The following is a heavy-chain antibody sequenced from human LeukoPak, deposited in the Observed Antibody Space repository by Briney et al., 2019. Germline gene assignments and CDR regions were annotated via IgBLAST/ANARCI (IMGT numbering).Heavy chain of an antibody. Sequence: GGSLSLSCAASGFTFSSYSMNWVRRAPRKGLEWVSYISSSSSTIYYAHSVKGRFTISSDNAKNSLYLQMNSLRAEDTAVYYCAKEDYVTPGDAFDIWGQGTMVTVSS. D-gene: IGHD4-17*01. CDR1: GFTFSSYS. CDR2: ISSSSSTI. V-gene: IGHV3-48*01. J-gene: IGHJ3*02. CDR3: AKEDYVTPGDAFDI.